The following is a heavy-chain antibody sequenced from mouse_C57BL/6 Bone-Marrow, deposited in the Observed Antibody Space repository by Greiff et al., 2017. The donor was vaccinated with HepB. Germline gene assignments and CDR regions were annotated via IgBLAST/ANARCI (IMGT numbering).Heavy chain of an antibody. CDR3: TIIGEMDY. Sequence: QVQLQQSGAELVRPGASVTLSCKASGYTVTDYEMHWVKQTPVHGLEWIGAIDPETGGTAYNQKFKGKAILTADKSSSTAYMELRSLTSEDSAVYYCTIIGEMDYWGQGTSVTVSS. CDR1: GYTVTDYE. CDR2: IDPETGGT. V-gene: IGHV1-15*01. J-gene: IGHJ4*01.